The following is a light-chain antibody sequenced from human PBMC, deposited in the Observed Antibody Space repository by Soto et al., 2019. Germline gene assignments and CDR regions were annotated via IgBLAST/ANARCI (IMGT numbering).Light chain of an antibody. CDR2: SNS. V-gene: IGLV1-40*01. Sequence: QSVLTQPPSVSGAPGQRVTISCTGSSSNIGAGYNVHWYQQLPGTAPKLLIYSNSNRPSGVPDRFSGSKSGTSASLAITGLQAEDEADYCCQSYDSSLSGHVVFGGGTKVTVL. J-gene: IGLJ2*01. CDR3: QSYDSSLSGHVV. CDR1: SSNIGAGYN.